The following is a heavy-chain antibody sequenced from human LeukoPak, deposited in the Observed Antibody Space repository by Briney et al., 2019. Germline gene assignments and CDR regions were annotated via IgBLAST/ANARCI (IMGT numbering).Heavy chain of an antibody. D-gene: IGHD1-26*01. J-gene: IGHJ3*02. CDR2: ISSSSSTI. CDR3: AKDTEYSGSYFAFDI. CDR1: GFTFSSYS. V-gene: IGHV3-48*01. Sequence: GGSLRLSCAASGFTFSSYSMNWVRQAPGKGLEWVSYISSSSSTIYYADSVKGRFTISRDNAKNSLYLQMNSLRAEDTAVYYCAKDTEYSGSYFAFDIWGQGTMVTVSS.